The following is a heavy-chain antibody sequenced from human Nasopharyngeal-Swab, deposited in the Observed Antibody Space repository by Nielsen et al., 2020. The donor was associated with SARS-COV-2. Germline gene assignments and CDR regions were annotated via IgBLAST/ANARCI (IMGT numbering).Heavy chain of an antibody. CDR2: ISSSSSYI. CDR3: ARGGRYYYDSSAIDVNYYYYGMDV. Sequence: GGSLRLSCAASGFTFSSYSMNWVRQAPGKGLEWVSSISSSSSYIYYADSVKGRFTISRDNAKNSLYLQMNSLRAEDTAVYYCARGGRYYYDSSAIDVNYYYYGMDVWGQGTTVTVSS. J-gene: IGHJ6*02. V-gene: IGHV3-21*01. CDR1: GFTFSSYS. D-gene: IGHD3-22*01.